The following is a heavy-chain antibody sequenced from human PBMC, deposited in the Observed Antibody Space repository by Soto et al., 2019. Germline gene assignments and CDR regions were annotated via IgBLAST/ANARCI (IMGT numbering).Heavy chain of an antibody. V-gene: IGHV1-46*01. CDR1: RYAFSLFS. CDR2: VNAAGGRT. Sequence: APVKVSRKTSRYAFSLFSMRWVCQAPAHGLAWMGTVNAAGGRTGYAQNFQGRLTTNSDTSTGTYYMELSLLKSDDTADYYCARAMAAADKWEGRFWFDPRGQGALGTVCS. CDR3: ARAMAAADKWEGRFWFDP. D-gene: IGHD6-25*01. J-gene: IGHJ5*02.